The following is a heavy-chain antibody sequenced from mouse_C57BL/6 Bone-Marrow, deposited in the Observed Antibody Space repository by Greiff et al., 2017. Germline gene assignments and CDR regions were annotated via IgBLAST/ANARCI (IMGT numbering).Heavy chain of an antibody. D-gene: IGHD1-1*01. J-gene: IGHJ1*03. V-gene: IGHV1-63*01. CDR1: GYTFTNYW. Sequence: QVHVKQSGAELVRPGTSVKMSCKASGYTFTNYWIGWAKQRPGHGLEWIGDIYPGGGYTNYNEKFKGKATLTADKSSSTAYMQFSSLTSEDSAIYYCARTYYGSSWYFDVWGTGTTVTVSS. CDR2: IYPGGGYT. CDR3: ARTYYGSSWYFDV.